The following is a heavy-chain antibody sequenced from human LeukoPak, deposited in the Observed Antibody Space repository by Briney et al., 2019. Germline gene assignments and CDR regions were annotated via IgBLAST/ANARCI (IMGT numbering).Heavy chain of an antibody. CDR1: GFTFRNYV. D-gene: IGHD6-19*01. CDR2: IRSSGDDT. CDR3: AKVRPPPGSGWYGGDDY. Sequence: PSGGSLRLSCTASGFTFRNYVMSWVRQAPGKGLEWVSSIRSSGDDTSSADSVKGRFTIFRGNSKSTLYLQMNSLRAEDTAIYYCAKVRPPPGSGWYGGDDYWGQGTLVTVS. V-gene: IGHV3-23*01. J-gene: IGHJ4*02.